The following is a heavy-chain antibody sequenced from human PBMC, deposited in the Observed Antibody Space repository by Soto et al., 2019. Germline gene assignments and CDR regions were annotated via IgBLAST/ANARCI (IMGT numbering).Heavy chain of an antibody. V-gene: IGHV3-33*08. CDR3: ASLPYYYGSGSYVLPDYYYYMDV. J-gene: IGHJ6*03. CDR2: ISYSRSSI. CDR1: GFTFSSYG. D-gene: IGHD3-10*01. Sequence: GGSLRLSCAASGFTFSSYGMHWVRQAPGKGLEWVAVISYSRSSIYYADSVKGRFTISRDNAKNSLYLQMNSLRAEDTAVYYCASLPYYYGSGSYVLPDYYYYMDVWGKGTTVTVSS.